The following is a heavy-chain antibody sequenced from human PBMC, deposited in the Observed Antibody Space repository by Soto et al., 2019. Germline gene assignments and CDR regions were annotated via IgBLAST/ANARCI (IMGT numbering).Heavy chain of an antibody. CDR3: ARVRWRTIPFFDY. J-gene: IGHJ4*02. CDR1: GGSISSGDYY. Sequence: QVQLQESGPGLVKPSQTLSLTCTVSGGSISSGDYYWSWIRQPPGKVLEWIGYIYYSGSTFYNPSLKSQVTISLDTSKSQFSLKLSSVTAADTAVYYCARVRWRTIPFFDYWGQGTLVTVSS. D-gene: IGHD1-1*01. V-gene: IGHV4-30-4*01. CDR2: IYYSGST.